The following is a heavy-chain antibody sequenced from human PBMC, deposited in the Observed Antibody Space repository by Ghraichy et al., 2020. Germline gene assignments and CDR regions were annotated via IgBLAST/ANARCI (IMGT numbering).Heavy chain of an antibody. CDR1: GFTFSSYA. CDR2: ISGSDDST. CDR3: AKSQSGSCFNSPDY. D-gene: IGHD3-10*01. V-gene: IGHV3-23*01. J-gene: IGHJ4*02. Sequence: GESLNISCAASGFTFSSYAMNWVRQAPGKGLEWVSAISGSDDSTYYSHSVKGRFTISRDNSKNTLYLQMNSLRAEDTAVYYCAKSQSGSCFNSPDYWGQGTRVTVSS.